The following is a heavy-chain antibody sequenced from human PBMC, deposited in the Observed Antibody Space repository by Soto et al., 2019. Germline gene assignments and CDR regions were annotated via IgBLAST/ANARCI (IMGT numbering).Heavy chain of an antibody. CDR2: ISYDGSNK. CDR1: GFTFSSYG. V-gene: IGHV3-30*18. Sequence: PGGSLRLSCAASGFTFSSYGMHWVRQAPGKGLEWVAVISYDGSNKYYADSVKGRFTISRDNSKNTLYLQMNSLRAEDTAVYYCAKDKYYGSGSYYKGGLNWFDPWGQGTLVTVSS. CDR3: AKDKYYGSGSYYKGGLNWFDP. D-gene: IGHD3-10*01. J-gene: IGHJ5*02.